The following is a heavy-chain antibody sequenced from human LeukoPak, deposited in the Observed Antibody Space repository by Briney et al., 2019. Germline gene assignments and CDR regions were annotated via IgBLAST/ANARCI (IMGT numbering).Heavy chain of an antibody. V-gene: IGHV3-21*01. Sequence: GGSLRLSCAASGFTFSSYIMNWVRQAPGKGLEWVSSISSSSSYIYYADSVKVRFTISRDNAKNSLYLQMNSLRAEDTAVYYCARGGTIAAAGNAWGQGTLVTVSS. CDR2: ISSSSSYI. CDR1: GFTFSSYI. CDR3: ARGGTIAAAGNA. D-gene: IGHD6-13*01. J-gene: IGHJ4*02.